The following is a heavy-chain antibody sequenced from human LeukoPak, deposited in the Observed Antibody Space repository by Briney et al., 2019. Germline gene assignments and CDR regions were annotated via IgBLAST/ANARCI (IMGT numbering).Heavy chain of an antibody. J-gene: IGHJ5*02. Sequence: PSETLSLTCAVYGGSLSGYYWTWIRQPPGKGLEWIGEINHSGSTNYNPSLKSRVTISVDTSKNQFSLKLSSVTAADTAVYYCARVVRGVIIAETNWFDPWGQGTLVTVSS. CDR2: INHSGST. D-gene: IGHD3-10*01. CDR1: GGSLSGYY. CDR3: ARVVRGVIIAETNWFDP. V-gene: IGHV4-34*01.